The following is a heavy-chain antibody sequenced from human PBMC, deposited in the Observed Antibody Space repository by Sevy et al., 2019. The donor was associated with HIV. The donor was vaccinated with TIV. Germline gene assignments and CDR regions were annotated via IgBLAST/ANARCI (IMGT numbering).Heavy chain of an antibody. CDR2: INSDGSST. Sequence: GGSLRLSCAASGFTFSTYWMHWVRQAPGKGLVWVSRINSDGSSTSYADSVKGRFTISRDNAKNTLYLQMNSLRAEETAVYYCSRLRYCISTSCYTYYGADAFDIWGQGTMVTVSS. CDR1: GFTFSTYW. V-gene: IGHV3-74*01. J-gene: IGHJ3*02. CDR3: SRLRYCISTSCYTYYGADAFDI. D-gene: IGHD2-2*02.